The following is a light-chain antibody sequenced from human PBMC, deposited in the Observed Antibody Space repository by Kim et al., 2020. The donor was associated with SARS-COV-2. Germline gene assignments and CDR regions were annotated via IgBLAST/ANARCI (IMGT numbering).Light chain of an antibody. Sequence: EIVLTQSPGTLSLSPGERATLSCRASQSVGSSYLAWYQQKPGQAPSLLIYGASNRATDIPDRFSGSGSGTNFTLTISRLEPEDYAVYFCQQYGSSPLTFGGGTKVDIK. CDR3: QQYGSSPLT. CDR1: QSVGSSY. V-gene: IGKV3-20*01. CDR2: GAS. J-gene: IGKJ4*01.